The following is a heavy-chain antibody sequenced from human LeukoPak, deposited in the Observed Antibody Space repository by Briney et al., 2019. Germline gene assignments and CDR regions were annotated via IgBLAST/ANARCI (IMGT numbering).Heavy chain of an antibody. CDR3: ARRSPLVVVTAAHYYDY. Sequence: TSETLSLTCAVYGGSFSGYYWSWIRQPPGKGLEWIGEINHSGSTHYNPSLKSRVIISTDTSKNQFSLTLTAVTASDTAIYYCARRSPLVVVTAAHYYDYWGQGTLVTVSS. CDR2: INHSGST. D-gene: IGHD2-21*02. J-gene: IGHJ4*02. CDR1: GGSFSGYY. V-gene: IGHV4-34*01.